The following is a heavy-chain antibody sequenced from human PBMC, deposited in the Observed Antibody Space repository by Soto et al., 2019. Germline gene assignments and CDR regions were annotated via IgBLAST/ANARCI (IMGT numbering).Heavy chain of an antibody. D-gene: IGHD5-18*01. V-gene: IGHV3-23*01. J-gene: IGHJ5*02. CDR3: ARARDTAMVVNWFDP. CDR2: ISGSGGST. CDR1: GFTFSSYA. Sequence: GVSLRLSCAASGFTFSSYAMSWVRQAPGKGLEWVSAISGSGGSTYYADSVKGRFTISRDNSKNTLYLQMNSLRAEDTAVYYCARARDTAMVVNWFDPWGQGTLVTVSS.